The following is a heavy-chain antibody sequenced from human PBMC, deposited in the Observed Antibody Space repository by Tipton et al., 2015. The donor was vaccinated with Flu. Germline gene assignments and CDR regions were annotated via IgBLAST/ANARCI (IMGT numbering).Heavy chain of an antibody. D-gene: IGHD1-26*01. CDR1: GFTFDEYA. J-gene: IGHJ4*02. V-gene: IGHV3-9*01. CDR2: ISRNSGRT. Sequence: EVQLVQSGGGLVQPGRSLRLSCAASGFTFDEYAMHWVRQAPGKGLEWVSGISRNSGRTDYADSVKGRFTISRDNAKNSLYLQMNSLRAEDTALYYCTKDKLGTGGSYYFDYWGQGTLVTVSS. CDR3: TKDKLGTGGSYYFDY.